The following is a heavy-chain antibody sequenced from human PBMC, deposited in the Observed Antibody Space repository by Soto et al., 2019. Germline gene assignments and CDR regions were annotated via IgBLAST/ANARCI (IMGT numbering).Heavy chain of an antibody. CDR1: GGSISSGGYY. CDR2: IYYSGST. J-gene: IGHJ4*02. D-gene: IGHD5-18*01. V-gene: IGHV4-31*03. Sequence: SETLSLTCTVSGGSISSGGYYWSWIRQHPGKGLEWIGYIYYSGSTYYNPSLKSRVTISVDTSKNQFSLKLSSVTAADTAVYYCARTAFSGYSYGYSDYWGQGTLVTVS. CDR3: ARTAFSGYSYGYSDY.